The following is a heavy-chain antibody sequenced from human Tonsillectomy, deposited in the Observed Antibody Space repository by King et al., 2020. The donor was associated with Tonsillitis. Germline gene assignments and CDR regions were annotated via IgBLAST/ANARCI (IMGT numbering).Heavy chain of an antibody. Sequence: QLVQSGAEVKKPGESLKISCKGSGYNFTNYWVGWVRQRPGKGLECMGIIYPGDSDIRYSPSFQGQVTISADKSVSTAYLQWSSLKASDTAMYYCARQHCSGGNCYSFDYWGQGTLVTVSS. J-gene: IGHJ4*02. V-gene: IGHV5-51*01. CDR1: GYNFTNYW. CDR2: IYPGDSDI. D-gene: IGHD2-15*01. CDR3: ARQHCSGGNCYSFDY.